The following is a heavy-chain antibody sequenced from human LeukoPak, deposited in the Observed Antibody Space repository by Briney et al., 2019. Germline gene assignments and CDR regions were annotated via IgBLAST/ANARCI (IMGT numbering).Heavy chain of an antibody. CDR3: ARDRTTTKLGGFDY. V-gene: IGHV3-7*01. J-gene: IGHJ4*02. CDR2: IKQDGSEK. Sequence: GGSLRLSCAASGFTFSSYWMSWVRQAPGKGLEWVANIKQDGSEKYYVDSVKGRFTISRDNAKNSLYLQMNSLRAEDTAVYYCARDRTTTKLGGFDYWGQGTLVTVSS. D-gene: IGHD1-1*01. CDR1: GFTFSSYW.